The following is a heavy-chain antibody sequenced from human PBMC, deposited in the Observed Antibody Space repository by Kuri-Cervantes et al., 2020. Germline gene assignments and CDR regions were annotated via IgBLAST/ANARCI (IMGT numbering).Heavy chain of an antibody. CDR1: GFTFSDYY. CDR2: ISSSGSTI. D-gene: IGHD3-22*01. CDR3: ARDGYYYDSSGHYYYYGMDV. V-gene: IGHV3-11*04. J-gene: IGHJ6*02. Sequence: GGSLRLSCAASGFTFSDYYMSWIRQAPGKGLEWVSYISSSGSTIYYADSVKGRFTISRDNAKNSLYLQMNSLGDEDTAVYYCARDGYYYDSSGHYYYYGMDVWGQGTTVTVSS.